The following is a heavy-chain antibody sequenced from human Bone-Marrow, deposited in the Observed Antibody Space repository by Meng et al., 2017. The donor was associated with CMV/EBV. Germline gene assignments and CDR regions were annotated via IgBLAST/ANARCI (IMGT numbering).Heavy chain of an antibody. D-gene: IGHD6-13*01. CDR2: ISYDGSNK. J-gene: IGHJ6*02. Sequence: GGSLRLSCAASGFTFSSYAMHWVRQAPGKGLEWVAVISYDGSNKYYADSVKGRFTISRDNSKNTLYLQMNSLRAEDTAVYYCARSIAAAGTRSRNYYYYGMAVWGPGNTVTVSS. CDR3: ARSIAAAGTRSRNYYYYGMAV. CDR1: GFTFSSYA. V-gene: IGHV3-30*04.